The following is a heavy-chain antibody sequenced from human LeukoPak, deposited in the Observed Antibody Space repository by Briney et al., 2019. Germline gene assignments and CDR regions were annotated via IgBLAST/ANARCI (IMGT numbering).Heavy chain of an antibody. CDR3: ARALRYSAGYFQH. J-gene: IGHJ1*01. V-gene: IGHV4-59*01. CDR2: IYYSGST. Sequence: PSETLSLTCTVSGGFISSYYWSWIRQPPGKGLEWIGYIYYSGSTNYNPSLKSRVTISVDTSKNQFSLKLSSVTAADTAVYYCARALRYSAGYFQHWGQGTLVTVSS. D-gene: IGHD3-9*01. CDR1: GGFISSYY.